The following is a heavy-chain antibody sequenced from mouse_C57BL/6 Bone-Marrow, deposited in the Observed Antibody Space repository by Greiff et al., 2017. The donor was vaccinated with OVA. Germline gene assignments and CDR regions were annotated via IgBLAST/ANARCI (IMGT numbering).Heavy chain of an antibody. Sequence: QVQLQQPGAELVRPGSSVKLSCKASGYTFTSYWMDWVKQRPGQGLEWIGNIYPSDSETHYNQKFKDKATLTVDKSSSTAYMQLSSLTSEDSAVYYCARRCGYSFDYWGQGTTLTVSS. J-gene: IGHJ2*01. CDR3: ARRCGYSFDY. D-gene: IGHD1-1*02. CDR2: IYPSDSET. CDR1: GYTFTSYW. V-gene: IGHV1-61*01.